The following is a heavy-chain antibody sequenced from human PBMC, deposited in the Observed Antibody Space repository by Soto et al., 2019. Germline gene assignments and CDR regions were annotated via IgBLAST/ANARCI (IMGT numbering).Heavy chain of an antibody. V-gene: IGHV3-21*01. CDR1: GFTFSSYS. D-gene: IGHD5-18*01. J-gene: IGHJ4*02. CDR2: ISSSSSYI. CDR3: ARDQPGYSYGYGLGY. Sequence: EVQLVESGGGLVKPGGSLRLSCAASGFTFSSYSMNWVRQAQGKGLEWVSSISSSSSYIYYADSVKGRFTISRDNAKNSRYLQMNSLRAEDTAVYYCARDQPGYSYGYGLGYWGQGTLVTVSS.